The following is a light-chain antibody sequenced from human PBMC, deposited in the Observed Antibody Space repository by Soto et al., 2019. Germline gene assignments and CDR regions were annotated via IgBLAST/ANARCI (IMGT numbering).Light chain of an antibody. V-gene: IGKV1-13*02. CDR2: DAS. CDR1: QGISSA. J-gene: IGKJ4*01. CDR3: QQFNSYSLT. Sequence: AIQLTQSPSSLSASVGDRVTITCRASQGISSALAWYQQKLGKAPKLLIYDASSLESGVPSRFSGSGSGTDFTLTISSPQPEDFANYYCQQFNSYSLTVGGGTKVEIK.